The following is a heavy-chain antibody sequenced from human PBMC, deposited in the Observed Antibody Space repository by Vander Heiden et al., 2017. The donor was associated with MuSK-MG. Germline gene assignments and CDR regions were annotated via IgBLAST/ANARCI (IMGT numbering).Heavy chain of an antibody. CDR2: INHSGST. CDR1: VGSFSGYY. CDR3: ARGRSYGALTRYYYYGMDV. V-gene: IGHV4-34*01. Sequence: QVQLQQWGAGLLKPSETLSLTCAVYVGSFSGYYWSGIRQPPGKGLEWIGEINHSGSTNYNPSLKSRVTISVDTSKNQFSLKLSSVTAADTAVYYCARGRSYGALTRYYYYGMDVWGQGTTVTVSS. D-gene: IGHD4-17*01. J-gene: IGHJ6*02.